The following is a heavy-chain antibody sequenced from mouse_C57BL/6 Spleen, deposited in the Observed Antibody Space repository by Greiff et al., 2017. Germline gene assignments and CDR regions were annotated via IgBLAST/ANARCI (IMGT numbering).Heavy chain of an antibody. Sequence: EVKVIESGGDLVKPGGSLKLSCAASGFTFSSYGMSWVRQTPDKRLEWVATISSGGSYTYYPDSVKGRFTISRDNAKNTLYLQMSSLKSEDTAMYYCARHKNGSSYWYFDVWGTGTTVTVSS. CDR3: ARHKNGSSYWYFDV. J-gene: IGHJ1*03. V-gene: IGHV5-6*01. D-gene: IGHD1-1*01. CDR2: ISSGGSYT. CDR1: GFTFSSYG.